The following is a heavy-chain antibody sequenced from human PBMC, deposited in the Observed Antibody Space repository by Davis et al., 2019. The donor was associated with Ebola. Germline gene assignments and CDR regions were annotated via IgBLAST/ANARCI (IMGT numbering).Heavy chain of an antibody. J-gene: IGHJ6*03. CDR1: GGTFSSYA. D-gene: IGHD2-2*02. CDR2: IIPIFGTA. V-gene: IGHV1-69*13. Sequence: SVKVSCKASGGTFSSYAISWVRQAPGQGLEWMGGIIPIFGTANYAQKFQGRVTITADESTSTAYMELSSLRSEDTAVYYCARGYCSSTSCYTHYYYYMDVWGKGTTVTVSS. CDR3: ARGYCSSTSCYTHYYYYMDV.